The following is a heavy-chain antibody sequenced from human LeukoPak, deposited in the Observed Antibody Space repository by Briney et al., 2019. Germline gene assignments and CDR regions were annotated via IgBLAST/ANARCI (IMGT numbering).Heavy chain of an antibody. J-gene: IGHJ1*01. V-gene: IGHV3-53*01. CDR2: IYSDGNT. CDR3: VREREGSNSEH. D-gene: IGHD1-26*01. CDR1: GFTVSNNR. Sequence: GGSLRLSCAASGFTVSNNRLSWVRQAPGMGLEWVSTIYSDGNTYYPDSVKGRFTISRDGSKNTLYLQLNSLRTEDTAIYYCVREREGSNSEHWGQGTLVTVSS.